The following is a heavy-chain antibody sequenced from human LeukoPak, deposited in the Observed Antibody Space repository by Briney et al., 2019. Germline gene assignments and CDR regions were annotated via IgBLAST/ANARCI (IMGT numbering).Heavy chain of an antibody. V-gene: IGHV3-15*01. J-gene: IGHJ4*02. CDR1: GFTFSNAW. CDR3: TTESLRPRFDY. Sequence: GGSLRLSCAASGFTFSNAWMSWVRQAPGKGLEWVGRIKSKTDGGTTDYAAPVKGRFTIARDDSKNTRYLQMNSLKTEDTAVYYCTTESLRPRFDYWGQGTLVTVSS. CDR2: IKSKTDGGTT.